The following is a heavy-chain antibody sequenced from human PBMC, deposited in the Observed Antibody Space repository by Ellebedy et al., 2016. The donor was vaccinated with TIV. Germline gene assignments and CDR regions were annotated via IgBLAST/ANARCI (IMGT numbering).Heavy chain of an antibody. CDR2: IKSKTDGGTT. CDR1: GFTFSNAW. V-gene: IGHV3-15*01. J-gene: IGHJ6*02. Sequence: GESLKISCAASGFTFSNAWMSWVRQAPGKGLEWVGRIKSKTDGGTTDYAAPVKGRFTISRDDSKNKLYLQMNSLKTEDTAVYYCTTDGKYYDILTGYSYYYYGMDVWGQGTTVTVS. CDR3: TTDGKYYDILTGYSYYYYGMDV. D-gene: IGHD3-9*01.